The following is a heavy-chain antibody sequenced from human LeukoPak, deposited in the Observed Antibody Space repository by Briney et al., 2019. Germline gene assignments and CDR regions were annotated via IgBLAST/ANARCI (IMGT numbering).Heavy chain of an antibody. D-gene: IGHD3-22*01. Sequence: GRSLRLSCAASGFTFDDYAMHWVRQVPGKGLEWVSGVSWNSGSIGYADSVKGRFTISRDNAKNSLYLQMNSLRAEDTALYYCARDLGQYYDTSDNWFDPWGQGTLVTVSS. V-gene: IGHV3-9*01. CDR2: VSWNSGSI. CDR1: GFTFDDYA. J-gene: IGHJ5*02. CDR3: ARDLGQYYDTSDNWFDP.